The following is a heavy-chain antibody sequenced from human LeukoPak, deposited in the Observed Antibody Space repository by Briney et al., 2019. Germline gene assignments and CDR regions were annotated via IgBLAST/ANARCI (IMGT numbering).Heavy chain of an antibody. D-gene: IGHD3-22*01. J-gene: IGHJ1*01. CDR2: RSDDGSAQ. Sequence: PGGSLRLSCAASGFTFSNYAMHWVRQAPGKGLEWVAVRSDDGSAQHYADSVRGRFTISRDNSKNTLSLQMNSLRPEDTAMYFCAKDRDPYSSGTWDSWGQGTLVIVSS. CDR3: AKDRDPYSSGTWDS. V-gene: IGHV3-30*18. CDR1: GFTFSNYA.